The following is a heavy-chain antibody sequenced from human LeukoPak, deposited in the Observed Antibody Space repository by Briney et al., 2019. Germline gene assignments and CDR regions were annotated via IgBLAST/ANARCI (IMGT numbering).Heavy chain of an antibody. V-gene: IGHV3-23*01. CDR2: ISGSGGST. CDR1: GFTFSSYA. D-gene: IGHD2-21*02. Sequence: GGSLRLSCAASGFTFSSYAMSWARQAPGKGLEWVSAISGSGGSTYYADSVKGRFTISRDNSKNTLYLQMNSLRAEDTAVYYCAKVSNIVVVTATFDYWGQGTLVTVSS. CDR3: AKVSNIVVVTATFDY. J-gene: IGHJ4*02.